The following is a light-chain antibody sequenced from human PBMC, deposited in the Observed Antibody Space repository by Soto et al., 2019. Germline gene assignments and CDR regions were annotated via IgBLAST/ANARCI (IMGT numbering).Light chain of an antibody. CDR1: QSVGSN. V-gene: IGKV3-11*01. Sequence: EIVMTQSPATLSVSPGERVTLSCRARQSVGSNLAWYQQKPGQAPRLLIYDASKRATGIPARFSGSGFGTDYTLTISSLEPEDFAVYYCQQRSKWRTFGQGTKVDIK. CDR3: QQRSKWRT. CDR2: DAS. J-gene: IGKJ1*01.